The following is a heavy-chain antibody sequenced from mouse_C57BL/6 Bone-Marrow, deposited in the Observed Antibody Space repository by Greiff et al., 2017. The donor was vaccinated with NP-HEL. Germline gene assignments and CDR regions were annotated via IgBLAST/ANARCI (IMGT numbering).Heavy chain of an antibody. D-gene: IGHD4-1*01. Sequence: EVQGVESGGGLVQPGGSLKLSCAASGFDFSRYWMSWVRQAPGKGLEWIGEINPDSSTINYTPSLKDKFIISRDNAKNTLYLQMSKVTSEDTALYYCARPVNWGPFDYWGQGTTLTVSS. J-gene: IGHJ2*01. CDR1: GFDFSRYW. CDR3: ARPVNWGPFDY. V-gene: IGHV4-1*02. CDR2: INPDSSTI.